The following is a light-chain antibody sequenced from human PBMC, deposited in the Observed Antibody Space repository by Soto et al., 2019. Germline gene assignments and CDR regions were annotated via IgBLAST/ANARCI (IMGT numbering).Light chain of an antibody. Sequence: QSALTQPASVSGSPGQSITISCTGASSDVGFYNYVSWYQQHPGKAPKLMIYEVSDRPSGVSNRFSGSKSVNTASLTISGLQAEDEADYYCSSCTNSSTVFGTGTKVTVL. CDR1: SSDVGFYNY. CDR2: EVS. V-gene: IGLV2-14*01. J-gene: IGLJ1*01. CDR3: SSCTNSSTV.